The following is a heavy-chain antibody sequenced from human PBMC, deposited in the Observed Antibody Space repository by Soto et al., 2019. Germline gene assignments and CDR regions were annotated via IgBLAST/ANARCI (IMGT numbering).Heavy chain of an antibody. CDR3: VQSRCGGDCLEIYSSHAYNGLDV. Sequence: QVTLKESGPTLVKPTQTLTLTCTVSGLSLRTTGVGVGWVRQPPGKALEWLALLYWDDDKRYSPSLRSRLTIAKDISHKQVVLTMTNIDTVDTATYYCVQSRCGGDCLEIYSSHAYNGLDVWGQGTTVTVSS. V-gene: IGHV2-5*02. J-gene: IGHJ6*02. CDR1: GLSLRTTGVG. D-gene: IGHD2-21*02. CDR2: LYWDDDK.